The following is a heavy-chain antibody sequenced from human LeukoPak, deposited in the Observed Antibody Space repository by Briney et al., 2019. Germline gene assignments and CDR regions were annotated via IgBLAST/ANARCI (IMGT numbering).Heavy chain of an antibody. CDR3: ARSIVGAPADY. V-gene: IGHV4-34*01. CDR1: GGSFRGYY. CDR2: INHSGST. J-gene: IGHJ4*02. Sequence: SETLSLTCAVYGGSFRGYYWSWIRQPPGKGLEWIGEINHSGSTNYNPSLKSRVTISVDTSKNQFSLKLSSVTAADTAVYYCARSIVGAPADYWGQGTLVTVSS. D-gene: IGHD1-26*01.